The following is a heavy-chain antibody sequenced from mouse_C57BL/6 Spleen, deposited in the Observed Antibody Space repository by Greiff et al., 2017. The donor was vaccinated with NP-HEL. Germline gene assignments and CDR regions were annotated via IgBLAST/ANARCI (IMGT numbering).Heavy chain of an antibody. V-gene: IGHV1-15*01. J-gene: IGHJ3*01. D-gene: IGHD2-4*01. CDR2: IDPETGGT. Sequence: QVQLQQSGAELVRPGASVTLSCKASGYTFTDYEMHWVKQTPVHGLEWIGAIDPETGGTAYNQKFKGKAILTADKSSSTAYMELRSLTSEDSAVYYCTRYYDYGFAYWGQGTLVTVSA. CDR3: TRYYDYGFAY. CDR1: GYTFTDYE.